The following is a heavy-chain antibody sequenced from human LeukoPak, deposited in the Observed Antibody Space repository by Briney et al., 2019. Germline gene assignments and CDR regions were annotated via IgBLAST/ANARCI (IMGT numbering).Heavy chain of an antibody. Sequence: SGPTLVNPPQTLTLTCTFSGFSLSTSGVGVGWIRQPPGKALEWLALIYWNDDKRYSPSLKSRLTITRDTSKNQVVLTMTNLDPVDTATYYCARQLRGPYSFDYWGQGTLVTVSS. V-gene: IGHV2-5*01. D-gene: IGHD4-17*01. CDR1: GFSLSTSGVG. J-gene: IGHJ4*02. CDR2: IYWNDDK. CDR3: ARQLRGPYSFDY.